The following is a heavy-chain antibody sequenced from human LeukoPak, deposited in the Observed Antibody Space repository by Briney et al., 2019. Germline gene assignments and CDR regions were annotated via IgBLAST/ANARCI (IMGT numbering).Heavy chain of an antibody. J-gene: IGHJ4*02. CDR2: VSDGGRT. D-gene: IGHD1-14*01. CDR3: ARASTTFDD. Sequence: PSETLSLTCTVAYGSISSSSYYWGWIRQPPGKGLEWIRHVSDGGRTNYSPSLRSRVSISVDTSKNQFSLKLNSVTAADTAVYFCARASTTFDDWGQGTLVTVSS. V-gene: IGHV4-61*05. CDR1: YGSISSSSYY.